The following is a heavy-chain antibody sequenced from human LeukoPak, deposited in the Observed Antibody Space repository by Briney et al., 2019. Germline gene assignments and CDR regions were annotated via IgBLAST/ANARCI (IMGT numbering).Heavy chain of an antibody. CDR3: ASSGLYYDSSALYFDY. CDR2: IYHSGST. D-gene: IGHD3-22*01. Sequence: SDTLSLTCAVSGYSISSGYYWGWIRPPPGQGLDWIGSIYHSGSTYYNPSLKSPVTISVDTSKNQFSLKLSPVTAADTAVYYCASSGLYYDSSALYFDYWGQGTLVTVSS. V-gene: IGHV4-38-2*01. J-gene: IGHJ4*02. CDR1: GYSISSGYY.